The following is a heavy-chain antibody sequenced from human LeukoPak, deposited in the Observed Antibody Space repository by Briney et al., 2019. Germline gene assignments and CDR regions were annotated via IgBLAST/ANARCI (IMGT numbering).Heavy chain of an antibody. D-gene: IGHD3-22*01. Sequence: SETLSLTCTVSGGSISSYYWSWIRQPPGKGLEWIGEINHSGSTNYNPSLKSRVTISVDTSKNQFSLKLSSVTAADTAVYYCARQGVSNYYDSSGYPEYFDYWGQGTLVTVSS. CDR2: INHSGST. CDR3: ARQGVSNYYDSSGYPEYFDY. CDR1: GGSISSYY. J-gene: IGHJ4*02. V-gene: IGHV4-59*08.